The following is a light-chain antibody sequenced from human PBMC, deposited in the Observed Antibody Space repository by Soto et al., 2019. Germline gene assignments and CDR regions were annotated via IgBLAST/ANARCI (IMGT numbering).Light chain of an antibody. V-gene: IGKV3-11*01. CDR1: QSVSSS. CDR2: DAS. Sequence: EIVLTQSPATLSLSPRERATLFCRASQSVSSSLAWYQQKPGQAPRLLIYDASNGATGIPARFSGGGSGTDFTLTISSLEPEDSALYYCQHRSDWPPGATFGGGTKVEIK. J-gene: IGKJ4*01. CDR3: QHRSDWPPGAT.